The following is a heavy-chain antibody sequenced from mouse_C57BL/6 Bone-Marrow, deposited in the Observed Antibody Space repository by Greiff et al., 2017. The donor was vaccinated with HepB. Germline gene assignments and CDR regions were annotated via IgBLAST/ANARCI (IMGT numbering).Heavy chain of an antibody. CDR3: VITTVVFDY. CDR1: GYTFTNYW. V-gene: IGHV1-63*01. D-gene: IGHD1-1*01. J-gene: IGHJ2*01. Sequence: QVQLQQSGAELVRPGPSVKLSCKASGYTFTNYWIGWAKQRPGHGLEWIGDIYPGGGYTNYTEKFKGKATLTADKSSSTAYMQFSSLTAEDSAIYYCVITTVVFDYWGQGTTLTVSS. CDR2: IYPGGGYT.